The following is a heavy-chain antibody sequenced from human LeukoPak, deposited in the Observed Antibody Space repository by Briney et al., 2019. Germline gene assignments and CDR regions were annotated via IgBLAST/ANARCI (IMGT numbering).Heavy chain of an antibody. V-gene: IGHV1-18*01. J-gene: IGHJ5*02. CDR2: ISAYNGNT. Sequence: ASVKVSCKASGYTFTSYGISWVRQAPGQGLEWMGWISAYNGNTNYAQKLQGRVTMTTDTSTSTAYMELRSLRSDDTAVYYCATCEDSGSYSWWFDPWGQGTLVTVSS. D-gene: IGHD1-26*01. CDR3: ATCEDSGSYSWWFDP. CDR1: GYTFTSYG.